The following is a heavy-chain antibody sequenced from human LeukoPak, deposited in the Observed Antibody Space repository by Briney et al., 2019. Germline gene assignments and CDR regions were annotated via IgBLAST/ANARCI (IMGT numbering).Heavy chain of an antibody. CDR3: ARVESGYSFRHYYYYMDV. J-gene: IGHJ6*03. V-gene: IGHV4-4*07. Sequence: SETLSLTCTVSGGSISSYYWSWIRQPAGKGLEWIGRIYTSGSTNYNPSLKSRVTMSVNTSKNQFSLKLSSVTAADTAVYYCARVESGYSFRHYYYYMDVWGKGTTVTVSS. CDR2: IYTSGST. D-gene: IGHD3-3*01. CDR1: GGSISSYY.